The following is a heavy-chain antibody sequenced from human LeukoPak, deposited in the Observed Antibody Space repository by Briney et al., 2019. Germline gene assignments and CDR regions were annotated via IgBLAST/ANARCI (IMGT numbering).Heavy chain of an antibody. CDR1: GDTFSSNSAA. Sequence: SQTLSLTCAISGDTFSSNSAAWNWIRQSPSRGLEWLGRTYYRSKWYNDYAVSVKSRITINPDTSKNQFSLQLNSVTPEDTAVYYCARGGNWRSEPWVYYFDYWGQGTLITVSS. CDR2: TYYRSKWYN. D-gene: IGHD1-1*01. J-gene: IGHJ4*02. CDR3: ARGGNWRSEPWVYYFDY. V-gene: IGHV6-1*01.